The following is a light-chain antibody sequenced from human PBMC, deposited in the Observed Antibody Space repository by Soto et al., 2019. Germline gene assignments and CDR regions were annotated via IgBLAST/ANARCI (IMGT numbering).Light chain of an antibody. Sequence: DIQMTQSPSSLSASVGDRVTITCRASQSISSYLYWHQQKPGKAPKLLIYAASSLQSGGPSRFSDSGSGTDFTLTISRLQPEHFATDYGQQSYSTLYTFGQGTKLEIK. V-gene: IGKV1-39*01. CDR2: AAS. CDR3: QQSYSTLYT. CDR1: QSISSY. J-gene: IGKJ2*01.